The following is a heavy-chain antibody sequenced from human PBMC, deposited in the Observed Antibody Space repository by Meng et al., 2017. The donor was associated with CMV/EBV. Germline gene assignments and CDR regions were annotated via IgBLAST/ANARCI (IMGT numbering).Heavy chain of an antibody. CDR3: ARVDGRYCSSTSCYEYYGMDV. V-gene: IGHV1-2*02. CDR1: GYTFTGYY. D-gene: IGHD2-2*01. J-gene: IGHJ6*02. Sequence: ASVKVSCKASGYTFTGYYMHWVRQAPGQGLEWMGWINPNSGGTNYAQKFQSRVTMTRDTSISTAYMELSRLRSDDTAVYYCARVDGRYCSSTSCYEYYGMDVWGQGTTVTVSS. CDR2: INPNSGGT.